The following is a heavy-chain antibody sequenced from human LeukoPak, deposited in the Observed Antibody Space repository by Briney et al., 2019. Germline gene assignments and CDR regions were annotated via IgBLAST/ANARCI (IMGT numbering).Heavy chain of an antibody. J-gene: IGHJ4*02. CDR3: ARDYDSSGYLPDY. CDR1: GFTFSSYS. V-gene: IGHV3-48*01. D-gene: IGHD3-22*01. Sequence: GGSLRLSCAASGFTFSSYSMNWVRQAPGKGLEWVSYISSSSSTIYYADSVKGRFTISRDNAKNSLYLQMNSLRAEDTAVYYCARDYDSSGYLPDYWGQGTLVTVSS. CDR2: ISSSSSTI.